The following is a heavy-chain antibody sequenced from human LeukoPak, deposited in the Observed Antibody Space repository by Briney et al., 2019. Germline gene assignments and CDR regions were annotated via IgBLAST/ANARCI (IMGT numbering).Heavy chain of an antibody. CDR3: ARDGAAAMGDYYYYYMDV. D-gene: IGHD6-13*01. J-gene: IGHJ6*03. V-gene: IGHV1-2*02. Sequence: ASVKVSCKASGYTFTGYYMHWVRQAPGQGLEWMGWINPNSGGTNYAQKFQGRVTMTRDTSISTAYMELSRLRSDDTAVYYCARDGAAAMGDYYYYYMDVWGKGTTVTVSS. CDR2: INPNSGGT. CDR1: GYTFTGYY.